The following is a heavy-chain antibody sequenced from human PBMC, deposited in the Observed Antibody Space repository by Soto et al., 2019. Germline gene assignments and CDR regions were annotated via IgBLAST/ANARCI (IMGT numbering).Heavy chain of an antibody. V-gene: IGHV1-69*02. CDR2: IIPILGIA. D-gene: IGHD2-2*01. CDR1: GGTFSSYT. J-gene: IGHJ6*03. CDR3: ARGVPAATPVGYMDV. Sequence: SVKVSCKASGGTFSSYTISWVRQAPGQGLEWMGRIIPILGIANYAQKFQGRVTITADKSTSTAYMELSSLRSEDTAVYYCARGVPAATPVGYMDVWGKGTTVTV.